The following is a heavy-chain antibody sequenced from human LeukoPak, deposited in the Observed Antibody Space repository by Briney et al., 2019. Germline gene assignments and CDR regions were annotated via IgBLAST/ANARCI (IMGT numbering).Heavy chain of an antibody. V-gene: IGHV4-38-2*02. CDR1: GYPIGLDYY. D-gene: IGHD5-24*01. CDR3: ARAPSSYESGNGYPNLGWLDP. CDR2: FHRGRI. Sequence: SETLSLTCKVSGYPIGLDYYWVWIRQAPERGLQWIGGFHRGRIQYNSALKSRVTISIDSSKNQFSLRMWPVTAADTAFYFCARAPSSYESGNGYPNLGWLDPWGQGALVTVSS. J-gene: IGHJ5*02.